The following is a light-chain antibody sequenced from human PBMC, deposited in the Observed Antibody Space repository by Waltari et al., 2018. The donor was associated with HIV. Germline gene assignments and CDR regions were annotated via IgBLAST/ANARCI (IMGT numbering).Light chain of an antibody. CDR1: SSNIGSYY. J-gene: IGLJ2*01. V-gene: IGLV1-47*01. CDR3: ATWDDTPTGHVL. Sequence: QSVLTQPPSASGTPGQRVTISCSGSSSNIGSYYVYWYQQLPRTAPKLLIYRNNHRPSGVPDRFSGSKSGTSASLAINGLQSEDEADYYCATWDDTPTGHVLFGGGTKVTVL. CDR2: RNN.